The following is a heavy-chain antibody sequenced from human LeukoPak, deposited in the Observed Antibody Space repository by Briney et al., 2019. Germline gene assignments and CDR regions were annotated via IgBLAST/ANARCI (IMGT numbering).Heavy chain of an antibody. CDR2: ISSSSSYI. V-gene: IGHV3-21*01. CDR1: GFTFSDYS. CDR3: ARVRYGSGWYGDY. J-gene: IGHJ4*02. D-gene: IGHD6-19*01. Sequence: GGSLRLSCAASGFTFSDYSMNWVRQAPGKGLEWVSSISSSSSYIYYAESVKGRFTISRDNAKNSLYLRMNSLRTEDTAVYYCARVRYGSGWYGDYWGQGTLVTVSS.